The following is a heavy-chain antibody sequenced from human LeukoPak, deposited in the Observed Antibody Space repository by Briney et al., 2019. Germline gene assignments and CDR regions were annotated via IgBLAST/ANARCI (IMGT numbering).Heavy chain of an antibody. CDR3: AREDASSLDY. CDR2: ISSSSSYL. CDR1: GFSFSSYN. V-gene: IGHV3-21*01. Sequence: GGSLRLSCEASGFSFSSYNMDWVRQTPGKGLEWVSSISSSSSYLYYADSVKGRFTISRDSAKNSLYLQMNSLRAEDTAVYYCAREDASSLDYWGQGTLVTVSS. J-gene: IGHJ4*02.